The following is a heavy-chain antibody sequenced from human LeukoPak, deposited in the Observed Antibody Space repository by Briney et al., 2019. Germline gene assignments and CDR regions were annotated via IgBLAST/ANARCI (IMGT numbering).Heavy chain of an antibody. V-gene: IGHV3-23*01. CDR2: ISGSGGST. CDR1: GFTFSSYA. J-gene: IGHJ4*02. D-gene: IGHD1-26*01. Sequence: GGSLRLSCAASGFTFSSYAMSWVRQAPGKGLEWVSAISGSGGSTYYADSVKGRFTISRDNSKNTLYLQMNSLRAEDTAVYYCAKDWPGPSRVGAPGVFDYWGQGTLVTVSS. CDR3: AKDWPGPSRVGAPGVFDY.